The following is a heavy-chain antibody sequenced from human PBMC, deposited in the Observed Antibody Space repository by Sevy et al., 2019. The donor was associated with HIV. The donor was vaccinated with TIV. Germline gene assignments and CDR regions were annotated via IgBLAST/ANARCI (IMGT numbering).Heavy chain of an antibody. D-gene: IGHD3-10*01. CDR1: GLTFRNYV. J-gene: IGHJ3*02. CDR2: ISDGGGTT. Sequence: GGSLRLSCAASGLTFRNYVMNWVRQPPGKGLEWVSVISDGGGTTYYADSVKGRFTISRDDSKSTLYLQMNSLRVEDTAVYFCAKRVAGALAALDIWGQWTMVTVSS. V-gene: IGHV3-23*01. CDR3: AKRVAGALAALDI.